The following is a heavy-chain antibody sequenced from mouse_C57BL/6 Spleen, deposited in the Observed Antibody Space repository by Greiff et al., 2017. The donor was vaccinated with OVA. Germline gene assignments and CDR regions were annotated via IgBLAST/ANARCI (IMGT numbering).Heavy chain of an antibody. Sequence: EVKLMESGPGLVKPSQSLSLTCSVTGYSITSGYYWNWIRQFPGNKLEWMGYISYDGSNNYNPSLKNRISITRDTSKNQFFLKLNSVTTEDTATYDCARGGGYDGFAYWGQGTLVTVSA. V-gene: IGHV3-6*01. CDR2: ISYDGSN. CDR3: ARGGGYDGFAY. J-gene: IGHJ3*01. D-gene: IGHD2-2*01. CDR1: GYSITSGYY.